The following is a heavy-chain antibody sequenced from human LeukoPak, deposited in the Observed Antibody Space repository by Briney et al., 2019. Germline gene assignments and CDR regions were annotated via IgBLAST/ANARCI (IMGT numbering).Heavy chain of an antibody. Sequence: SETLSLTCAVYGGSFSGYYWSWIRQPPGKGLEWIGEINHSGSTNYNPSLKSRVTISVDTPKNQFSLKLSSVTAADTAVYYCARGASDIPFDYWGQGTLVTVSS. CDR1: GGSFSGYY. CDR3: ARGASDIPFDY. D-gene: IGHD2-15*01. V-gene: IGHV4-34*01. CDR2: INHSGST. J-gene: IGHJ4*02.